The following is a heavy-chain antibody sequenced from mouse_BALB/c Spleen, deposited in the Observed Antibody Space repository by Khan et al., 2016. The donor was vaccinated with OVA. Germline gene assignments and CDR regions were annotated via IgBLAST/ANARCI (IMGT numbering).Heavy chain of an antibody. CDR1: GFTFSSFG. CDR2: ISSGSSTI. J-gene: IGHJ4*01. Sequence: EVELVESGGGLVQPGGSRKLSCAASGFTFSSFGMHWVRQAPEKGLEWVAYISSGSSTIYYADTVKGRFTISRDNPKNTLFLQMTSLRSEDTAMXNCARRGIYEGYYGGAMDYWGQGTSVTVSS. D-gene: IGHD2-3*01. CDR3: ARRGIYEGYYGGAMDY. V-gene: IGHV5-17*02.